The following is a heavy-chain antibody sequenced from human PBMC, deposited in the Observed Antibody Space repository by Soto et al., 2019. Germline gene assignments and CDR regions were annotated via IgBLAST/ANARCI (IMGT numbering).Heavy chain of an antibody. CDR3: LIGGKSYYGMEV. J-gene: IGHJ6*02. CDR2: IYSGGST. V-gene: IGHV3-66*01. D-gene: IGHD2-15*01. CDR1: AFTVSSNY. Sequence: GGSLRLSCAASAFTVSSNYMSWVRQAPGKGLEWVSVIYSGGSTYYADSVKGRFTISRDNSRNTLYLQMNSLRAEDTAVYYCLIGGKSYYGMEVWGQGTTVTVSS.